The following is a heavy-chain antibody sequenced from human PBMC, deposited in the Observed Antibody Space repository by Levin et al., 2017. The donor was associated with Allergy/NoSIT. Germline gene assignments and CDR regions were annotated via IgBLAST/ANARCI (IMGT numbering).Heavy chain of an antibody. CDR3: ARFYCGGDCLWGQGGSFRGGDCL. J-gene: IGHJ4*02. Sequence: SETLSLTCTVSGGSISNSSYYWGWIRQPPGKGLEWIGSIYYSGSTYYNPSLKSRVIILVDTSKNQFSLKLSSVTAADTAVYYCARFYCGGDCLWGQGGSFRGGDCLWGQGTLVTVSS. V-gene: IGHV4-39*01. D-gene: IGHD2-21*02. CDR2: IYYSGST. CDR1: GGSISNSSYY.